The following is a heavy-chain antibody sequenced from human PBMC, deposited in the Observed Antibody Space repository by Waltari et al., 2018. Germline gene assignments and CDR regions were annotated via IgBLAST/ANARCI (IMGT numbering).Heavy chain of an antibody. Sequence: EVQLLESGGGLVQPGGSLRLSCAASGFTFRSYAWSWVRQAPGKGLDGVSVIYSGGSTYYADSVKGRFTISRDNSKNTLYLQMNSLRAEDTAVYYCAKDIYGDYPFDYWGQGTLVTVSS. D-gene: IGHD4-17*01. J-gene: IGHJ4*02. CDR3: AKDIYGDYPFDY. CDR2: IYSGGST. V-gene: IGHV3-23*03. CDR1: GFTFRSYA.